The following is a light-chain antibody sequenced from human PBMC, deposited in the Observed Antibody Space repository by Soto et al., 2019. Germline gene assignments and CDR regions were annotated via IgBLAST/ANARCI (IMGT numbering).Light chain of an antibody. CDR1: SSNIGSNT. J-gene: IGLJ2*01. CDR3: AAWDDSRNGQVV. V-gene: IGLV1-44*01. CDR2: SNN. Sequence: QSVLTQPPSASGTPGQRVTISCSGSSSNIGSNTVNWYQQLPGTAPKLLIYSNNQRPPGVPDRLSGSKSGTSASLAISGLQSEDEADYYCAAWDDSRNGQVVFGGGTKLTVL.